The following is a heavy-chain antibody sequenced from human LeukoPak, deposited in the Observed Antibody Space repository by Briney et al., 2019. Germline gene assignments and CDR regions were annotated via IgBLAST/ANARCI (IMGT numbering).Heavy chain of an antibody. Sequence: ASVKVSCKASEYTFVNHFIHWVRQPPGQGLEWMGTINPRDGSTSYAEKFKGRVTMTSDTSTSTVYMDLRNLRSEDTAVYYCARNRASFENRVSYYYGLDVWGKGTTVTASS. CDR3: ARNRASFENRVSYYYGLDV. D-gene: IGHD2/OR15-2a*01. CDR1: EYTFVNHF. CDR2: INPRDGST. J-gene: IGHJ6*04. V-gene: IGHV1-46*01.